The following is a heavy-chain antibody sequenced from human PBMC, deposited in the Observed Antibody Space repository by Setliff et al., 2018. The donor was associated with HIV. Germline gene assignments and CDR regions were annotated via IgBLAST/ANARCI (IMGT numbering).Heavy chain of an antibody. CDR1: GYTFNSNY. D-gene: IGHD3-10*01. J-gene: IGHJ4*02. CDR2: INPTGAIP. V-gene: IGHV1-46*02. CDR3: ARDDPIRKEVASGLDY. Sequence: ASVKVSCKASGYTFNSNYMHWVRQAPGQGLEWMGLINPTGAIPFYPQNFQGRVTMTRDPSTSTVYLELRSLRSEDTAVYYCARDDPIRKEVASGLDYLGQGTLVTVST.